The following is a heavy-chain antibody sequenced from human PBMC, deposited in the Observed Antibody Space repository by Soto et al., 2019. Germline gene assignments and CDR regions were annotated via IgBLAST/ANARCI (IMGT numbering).Heavy chain of an antibody. CDR2: IYYSGST. CDR1: GGSISSGGYY. CDR3: ASSVCSSTSCYVGGHYYYYMDV. Sequence: QVQLQESGPGLVKPSQTLSLTCTVSGGSISSGGYYWSWIRQHPGKGLEWIGYIYYSGSTYYNPSRKSRVTISVDTSKNQFSLKLSSVTAADTAVYYCASSVCSSTSCYVGGHYYYYMDVWGKGTTVTVAS. D-gene: IGHD2-2*01. J-gene: IGHJ6*03. V-gene: IGHV4-31*03.